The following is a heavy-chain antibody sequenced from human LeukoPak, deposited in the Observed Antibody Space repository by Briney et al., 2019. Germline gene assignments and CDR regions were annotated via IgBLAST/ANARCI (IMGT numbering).Heavy chain of an antibody. CDR1: GFTFSSYS. CDR2: ISGSGTST. J-gene: IGHJ4*02. Sequence: GGSLRLSCAASGFTFSSYSMSWVRQAPGKGLEWVSAISGSGTSTYHAASVKGRFTISRDNSKNTLYLQMNSLRAEDTAVYYCAKDATYSSGWIDYWGQGTLVTVSS. D-gene: IGHD6-19*01. CDR3: AKDATYSSGWIDY. V-gene: IGHV3-23*01.